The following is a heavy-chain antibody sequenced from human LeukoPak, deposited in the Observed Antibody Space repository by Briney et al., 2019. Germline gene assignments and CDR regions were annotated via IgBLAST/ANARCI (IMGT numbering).Heavy chain of an antibody. CDR3: ARGREMATSRDY. CDR2: TYYSGST. CDR1: GGSISSYY. J-gene: IGHJ4*02. D-gene: IGHD5-24*01. V-gene: IGHV4-59*08. Sequence: SETLSLTCTVSGGSISSYYWSWIRQPPGKGLEWIGYTYYSGSTNYNPSLKSRVTISVDTSKNQFSLKLSSVTAADTAVYYCARGREMATSRDYWGQGTLVTVSS.